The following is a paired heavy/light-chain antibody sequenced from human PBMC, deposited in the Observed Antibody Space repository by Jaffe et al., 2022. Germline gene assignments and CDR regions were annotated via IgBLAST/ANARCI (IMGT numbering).Heavy chain of an antibody. V-gene: IGHV3-23*01. J-gene: IGHJ4*02. D-gene: IGHD3-9*01. CDR1: GFTFSSSG. Sequence: EVQLLESGGGLVQPGGSLRLSCAASGFTFSSSGMTWVRQAPGKGLEWVSAIGSGGNTYYADSVKGRFTISRDNSKNTLYLQMNNLRAEDTAVYYCTKTGPYYFDYWGQGTLVTVSS. CDR2: IGSGGNT. CDR3: TKTGPYYFDY.
Light chain of an antibody. V-gene: IGKV3-15*01. J-gene: IGKJ1*01. CDR1: QSVSSN. CDR3: QQYNNWPRT. CDR2: GAS. Sequence: EIVMTQSPATLSVSPGERATLSCRASQSVSSNLAWYQQKTGQAPRLLIYGASTRATGIPARFSGSGSGTEFTLTISSLQSEDFAVYYCQQYNNWPRTFGQGTKVEIK.